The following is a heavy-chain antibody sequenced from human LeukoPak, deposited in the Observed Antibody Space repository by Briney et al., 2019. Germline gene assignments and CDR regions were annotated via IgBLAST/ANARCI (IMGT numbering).Heavy chain of an antibody. CDR1: GGTFGSYA. Sequence: ASVTVSCKTSGGTFGSYAISWVRQAPGQGLEWMGWISAYNGNTNYAQKLQGRVTMTTDTSTSTAYMELRSLRSDDTAVYYCARGRRRVVPAAMDYWGQGTLVAVSS. D-gene: IGHD2-2*01. CDR3: ARGRRRVVPAAMDY. J-gene: IGHJ4*02. CDR2: ISAYNGNT. V-gene: IGHV1-18*01.